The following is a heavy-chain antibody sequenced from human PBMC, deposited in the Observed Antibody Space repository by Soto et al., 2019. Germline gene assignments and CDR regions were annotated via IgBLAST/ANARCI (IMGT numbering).Heavy chain of an antibody. CDR2: IIPIFGTA. J-gene: IGHJ3*02. CDR1: GGTFSSYA. V-gene: IGHV1-69*13. Sequence: SVKVSCKASGGTFSSYAISWVRQAPGQGLEWMGGIIPIFGTANYAQKFQGRVTITADESTSTAYMELSSLRSEDTAVYYCAAPPSRYCSGGSCYSAAFEIWGQGTMVTVSS. CDR3: AAPPSRYCSGGSCYSAAFEI. D-gene: IGHD2-15*01.